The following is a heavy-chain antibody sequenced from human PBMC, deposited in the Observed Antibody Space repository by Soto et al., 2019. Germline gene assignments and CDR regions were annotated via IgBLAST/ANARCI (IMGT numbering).Heavy chain of an antibody. CDR3: ARTYSSGWYGKFDY. CDR1: GFTFDDYA. Sequence: GGSLRLSCAASGFTFDDYAMHWVRQAPGKGLEWVSGISWNSGSIGYADSVKGRFTISRDSAKNSLYLQMNSLRAEDTALYYCARTYSSGWYGKFDYWGQGTLVTVSS. J-gene: IGHJ4*02. CDR2: ISWNSGSI. V-gene: IGHV3-9*01. D-gene: IGHD6-19*01.